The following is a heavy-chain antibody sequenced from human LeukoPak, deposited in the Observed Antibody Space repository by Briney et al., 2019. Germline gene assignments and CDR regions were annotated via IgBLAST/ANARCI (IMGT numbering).Heavy chain of an antibody. CDR3: ARRGYYMDV. CDR1: GGSISDYF. V-gene: IGHV4-59*01. Sequence: SETLSLTCTVSGGSISDYFWSWIRQPPGKGLEWIGYVYNSGNTNYNPSLKSRVTISVDTSKNQFSLKLSSVTAADTAVYYCARRGYYMDVWGKGTTVTISS. J-gene: IGHJ6*03. CDR2: VYNSGNT.